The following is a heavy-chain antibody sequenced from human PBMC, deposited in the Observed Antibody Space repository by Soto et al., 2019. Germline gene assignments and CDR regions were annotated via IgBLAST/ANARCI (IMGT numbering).Heavy chain of an antibody. Sequence: SETLSLTCTVSGGSISSYYWSWIRQPPGKGLEWIGYIYYSVSTNYNPSLKSRVTISVDTSKNQFSLKLSSVTAADTAVYYCARDSKRGYGSGSSPGYGMDVWGQGTPGTVS. V-gene: IGHV4-59*01. CDR2: IYYSVST. CDR1: GGSISSYY. D-gene: IGHD3-10*01. CDR3: ARDSKRGYGSGSSPGYGMDV. J-gene: IGHJ6*02.